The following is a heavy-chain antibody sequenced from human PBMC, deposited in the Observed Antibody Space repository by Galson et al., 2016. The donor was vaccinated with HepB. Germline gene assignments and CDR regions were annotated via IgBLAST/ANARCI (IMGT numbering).Heavy chain of an antibody. CDR3: ARKSGSHWLEAFDI. CDR2: FFYSGTPT. Sequence: ETLSLTCTVSSDSISSYYWSWIRQPPGKGLEWIGSFFYSGTPTTYNPSLKGRVPISVDTSKHQIFLELTSVSAADTAVYYCARKSGSHWLEAFDIWGQGTMVTVSS. J-gene: IGHJ3*02. CDR1: SDSISSYY. V-gene: IGHV4-59*01. D-gene: IGHD1-26*01.